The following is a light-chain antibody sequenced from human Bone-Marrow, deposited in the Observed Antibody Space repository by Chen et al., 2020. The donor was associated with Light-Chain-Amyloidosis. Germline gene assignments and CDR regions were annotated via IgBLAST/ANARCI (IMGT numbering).Light chain of an antibody. CDR1: SSDVGAYNY. Sequence: QSALTQPASVSGSPGQSITISCTGTSSDVGAYNYVSWYQQHTGKAPKLMIDDVKNRPSGVSTRFSGSKSGNTASLTISGLQAEDEADYYCTSFTNNNAPVRFGGGTKVTVL. J-gene: IGLJ2*01. CDR2: DVK. CDR3: TSFTNNNAPVR. V-gene: IGLV2-14*01.